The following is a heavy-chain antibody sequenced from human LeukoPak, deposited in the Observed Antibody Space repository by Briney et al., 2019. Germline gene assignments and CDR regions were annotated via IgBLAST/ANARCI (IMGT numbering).Heavy chain of an antibody. CDR2: IRYDGSNK. V-gene: IGHV3-30*02. Sequence: GGSLRLSCAASGFTFSSYGMHWVRQAPGKGLEWVAFIRYDGSNKYYADSVKGRFTISRDNSKNTLYLQMNSLRAEDTAVYYCAKDGVTFGGVIAWFDYWGRGTLVTVSS. J-gene: IGHJ4*02. CDR3: AKDGVTFGGVIAWFDY. CDR1: GFTFSSYG. D-gene: IGHD3-16*02.